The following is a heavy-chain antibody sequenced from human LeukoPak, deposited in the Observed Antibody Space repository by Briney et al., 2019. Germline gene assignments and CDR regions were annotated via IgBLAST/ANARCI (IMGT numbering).Heavy chain of an antibody. D-gene: IGHD4-17*01. J-gene: IGHJ4*02. CDR3: ARVAINDYGDYFDY. CDR1: GFTFSSYE. V-gene: IGHV3-48*03. Sequence: PGGSLRLSCAASGFTFSSYEMNWVRQAPGKGLEWVSYISSGDRTIYYADSVKGRFTISRDNAKNSLYLQMNSLRAEDTAVYYCARVAINDYGDYFDYWGQGTLVTVSS. CDR2: ISSGDRTI.